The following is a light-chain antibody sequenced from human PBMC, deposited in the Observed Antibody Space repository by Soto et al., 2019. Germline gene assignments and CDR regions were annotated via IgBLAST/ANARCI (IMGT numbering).Light chain of an antibody. CDR1: SSDVGGYNY. CDR2: EVS. J-gene: IGLJ1*01. CDR3: SSFTNTITRYA. Sequence: QSALTQPASVSGSPGQSITISCTGTSSDVGGYNYVSWFQHHPGKAPKLIIYEVSNRPSGVSARFSGSKSGDTASLTISGLQAEDEADYYCSSFTNTITRYAFGTGTKLTVL. V-gene: IGLV2-14*01.